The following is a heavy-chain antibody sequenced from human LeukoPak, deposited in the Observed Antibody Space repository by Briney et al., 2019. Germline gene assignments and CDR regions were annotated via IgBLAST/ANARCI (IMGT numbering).Heavy chain of an antibody. CDR1: GFTFSSYG. V-gene: IGHV3-30*18. Sequence: GGSLRLSCAASGFTFSSYGMHWVRQAPGKGLEWVAVISYDGSNKYYADSVKGRFTISRDNSKNTLYLQMNSLRAEDTAVYYCAKDDRSTDAFHIWGQGTMVTVSS. CDR2: ISYDGSNK. J-gene: IGHJ3*02. CDR3: AKDDRSTDAFHI.